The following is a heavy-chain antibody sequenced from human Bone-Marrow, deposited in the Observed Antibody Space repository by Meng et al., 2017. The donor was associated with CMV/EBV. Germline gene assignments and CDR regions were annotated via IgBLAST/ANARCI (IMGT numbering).Heavy chain of an antibody. Sequence: SVKVSCKASGGTFSSYTISWVRQAPGQGLEWMGRIIPILGIANYAQKFQGRVTITADKSTSTAYMELSSLRSEDTAVYYCARYLVAGYYAFDIWGQGTMVTVSS. D-gene: IGHD3-9*01. V-gene: IGHV1-69*02. J-gene: IGHJ3*02. CDR2: IIPILGIA. CDR1: GGTFSSYT. CDR3: ARYLVAGYYAFDI.